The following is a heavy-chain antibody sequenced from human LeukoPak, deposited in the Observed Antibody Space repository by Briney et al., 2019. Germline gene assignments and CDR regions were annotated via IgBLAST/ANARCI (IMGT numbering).Heavy chain of an antibody. CDR2: ISAYNGNT. CDR1: GYTFTSYG. V-gene: IGHV1-18*01. D-gene: IGHD3-10*01. J-gene: IGHJ6*02. CDR3: ARDQVVRGVKTSYYYYGMDV. Sequence: ASVKVSCKASGYTFTSYGISWVRQAPGQGLEWMGWISAYNGNTNYAQKLQGRVTMTTDTSTSTAYMELRSLRSDDTAVYYCARDQVVRGVKTSYYYYGMDVWGQGTTVTVSS.